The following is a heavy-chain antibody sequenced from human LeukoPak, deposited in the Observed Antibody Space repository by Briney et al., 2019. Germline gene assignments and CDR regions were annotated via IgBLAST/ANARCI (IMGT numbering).Heavy chain of an antibody. Sequence: GGSLRLSCAASGFTFSSSAMSWVRQAPGKELYWVSAISGSGTGTYYAHSVKGRFTISRDNSKNTLYLQMNSLRAEDTAVYYCAKEGGTGTRFDYWGQGSLVTVSS. V-gene: IGHV3-23*01. D-gene: IGHD1-7*01. CDR1: GFTFSSSA. CDR2: ISGSGTGT. CDR3: AKEGGTGTRFDY. J-gene: IGHJ4*02.